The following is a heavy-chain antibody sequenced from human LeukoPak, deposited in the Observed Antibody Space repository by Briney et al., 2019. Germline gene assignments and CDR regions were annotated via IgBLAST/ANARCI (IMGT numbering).Heavy chain of an antibody. J-gene: IGHJ4*02. CDR1: GFALSSHW. CDR3: AKDLYIMVVDY. V-gene: IGHV3-23*01. CDR2: ISGSGSKT. D-gene: IGHD3-10*01. Sequence: GGSLRLSSAASGFALSSHWMTWVRQVPGRGPEWVANISGSGSKTYYADSVKGRFTISRDNSKNTLYLQMNSLRAEDTAVYYCAKDLYIMVVDYWGQGTLVTVSS.